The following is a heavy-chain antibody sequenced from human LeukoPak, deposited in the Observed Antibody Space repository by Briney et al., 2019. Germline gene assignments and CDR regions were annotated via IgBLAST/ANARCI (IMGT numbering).Heavy chain of an antibody. CDR1: GGSISSYY. V-gene: IGHV4-59*01. CDR2: IYYSGST. D-gene: IGHD1-26*01. Sequence: SETLSLTCTVSGGSISSYYWSWIRQPPGKGLECIGYIYYSGSTNYNPSLKSRVTISVDTSKNQFSLKVSSVTAADTAVYYCARASIVGAIIRRGSPYYFDYWGQGTLVTVSS. J-gene: IGHJ4*02. CDR3: ARASIVGAIIRRGSPYYFDY.